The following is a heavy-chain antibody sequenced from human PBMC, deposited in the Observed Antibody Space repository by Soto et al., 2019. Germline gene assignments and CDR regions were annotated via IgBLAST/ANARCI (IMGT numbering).Heavy chain of an antibody. V-gene: IGHV4-31*03. J-gene: IGHJ4*02. CDR2: IYYSGRT. D-gene: IGHD6-13*01. Sequence: TLSLPCTVSGGSISTAGYYWSCIRQHPGKGLEWIGYIYYSGRTYYNPSLKSRVTISVDTSKNQFSLKLSSVNAADTAVYYCATVDLAAAGTFDYWGRGILVTVSS. CDR1: GGSISTAGYY. CDR3: ATVDLAAAGTFDY.